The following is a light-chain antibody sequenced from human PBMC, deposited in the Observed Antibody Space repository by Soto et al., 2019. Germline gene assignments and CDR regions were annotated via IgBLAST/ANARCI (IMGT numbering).Light chain of an antibody. Sequence: DIQMTQSPSTLSAYVGDRVTITCLASQSVNSWLAWYQQKPGRAPKLLIYSVSNLDSGVPSRFSGSGSGTEFTLTISSLQPDDFATYYCQQFSSYSRTFGQGTKVEMK. V-gene: IGKV1-5*01. CDR2: SVS. CDR1: QSVNSW. J-gene: IGKJ1*01. CDR3: QQFSSYSRT.